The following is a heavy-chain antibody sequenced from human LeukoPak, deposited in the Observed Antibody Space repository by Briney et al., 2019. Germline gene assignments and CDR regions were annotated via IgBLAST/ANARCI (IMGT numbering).Heavy chain of an antibody. CDR2: ISGSSSYI. D-gene: IGHD6-13*01. J-gene: IGHJ5*02. CDR1: GGSFSGYH. Sequence: ETLSLTCAVYGGSFSGYHWSWIRQAPGKGLEWVSSISGSSSYIYYADSVRGRFTISRDNAKNSLYLQMNSLRAEDTAVYYCATFRVSPELNWFDPWGQGTLVTVSS. CDR3: ATFRVSPELNWFDP. V-gene: IGHV3-21*06.